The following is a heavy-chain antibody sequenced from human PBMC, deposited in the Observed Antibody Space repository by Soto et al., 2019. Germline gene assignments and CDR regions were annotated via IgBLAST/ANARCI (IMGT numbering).Heavy chain of an antibody. D-gene: IGHD3-22*01. V-gene: IGHV3-7*01. CDR1: GFMFTSHW. CDR2: LHQDVHEK. CDR3: ARDGSGHYYDATGCRGYVFDH. J-gene: IGHJ4*02. Sequence: EVQLVESGGGLVQPGGSLRLSCAASGFMFTSHWMTWVRQAPGKGLEWVASLHQDVHEKYYVYSVKGRFTIFRDNTRDSLFLQMNSLIAEGTAVYYCARDGSGHYYDATGCRGYVFDHWGKGALVTVSS.